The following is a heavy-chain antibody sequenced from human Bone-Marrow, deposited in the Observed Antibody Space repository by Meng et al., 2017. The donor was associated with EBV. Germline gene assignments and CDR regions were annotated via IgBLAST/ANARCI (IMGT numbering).Heavy chain of an antibody. CDR3: ARNKWLVRGAFDH. D-gene: IGHD6-19*01. CDR1: DAHTSDFTY. Sequence: VSDAHTSDFTYWGGFRLPPGSGLRWIGSVHYSGSTYYSPSLKSRITVSVDTSKNQFSLKLSSVTAADTAVYYCARNKWLVRGAFDHWGQGPLVTVYS. V-gene: IGHV4-39*01. J-gene: IGHJ4*02. CDR2: VHYSGST.